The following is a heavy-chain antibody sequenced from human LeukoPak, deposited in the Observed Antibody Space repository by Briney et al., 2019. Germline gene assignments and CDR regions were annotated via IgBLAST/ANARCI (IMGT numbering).Heavy chain of an antibody. CDR1: GYTFTGYY. J-gene: IGHJ4*02. CDR2: ISAYNGNT. D-gene: IGHD6-19*01. V-gene: IGHV1-18*04. CDR3: ARVPHSSGWYRIDY. Sequence: ASVKVSCKASGYTFTGYYMHWVRQAPGQGLEWMGWISAYNGNTNYAQKLQGRVTMTTDTSTSTAYMELRSLRSDDTAVYYCARVPHSSGWYRIDYWGQGTLVTVSS.